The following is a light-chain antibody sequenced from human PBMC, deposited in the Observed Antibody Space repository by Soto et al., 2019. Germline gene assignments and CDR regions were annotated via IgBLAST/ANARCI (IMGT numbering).Light chain of an antibody. J-gene: IGKJ4*01. Sequence: DIPMIQSPSSLSASVGDRVTIACQASQDLNTYLNWYQQKTGKAPNLLIYDASKLETGVPSTFSGGGSGTDFTLTVTSLQPEDIATYFCQHYDNLLLTFGGGTKV. CDR1: QDLNTY. CDR2: DAS. CDR3: QHYDNLLLT. V-gene: IGKV1-33*01.